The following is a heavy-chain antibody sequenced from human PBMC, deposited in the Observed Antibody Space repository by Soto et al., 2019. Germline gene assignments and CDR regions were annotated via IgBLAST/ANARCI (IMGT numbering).Heavy chain of an antibody. J-gene: IGHJ4*02. Sequence: GGSLRLSCAASGFTFSSYAMSWVRQAPGKGLEWVSAISGSGGSTYYADSVKGRFTISRDNSKNTLYLQMNSLRAEDTAVYYCARVGIEYSSSPPYFDYWGQGTLVTVSS. CDR1: GFTFSSYA. V-gene: IGHV3-23*01. CDR2: ISGSGGST. D-gene: IGHD6-6*01. CDR3: ARVGIEYSSSPPYFDY.